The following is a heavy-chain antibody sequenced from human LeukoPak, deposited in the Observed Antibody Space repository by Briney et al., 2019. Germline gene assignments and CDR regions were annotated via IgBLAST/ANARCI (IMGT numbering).Heavy chain of an antibody. Sequence: PSETLSLTCTVSGGSISSHYWNWIRQPPGKGLEWIGYIYYTGSTNYNPSLKSQVTISVDTSRNQFSLKVTSVTAADTAVYYCARLNSVNMLRGPWGQGTLVTVSS. J-gene: IGHJ5*02. D-gene: IGHD3-10*01. CDR1: GGSISSHY. CDR2: IYYTGST. CDR3: ARLNSVNMLRGP. V-gene: IGHV4-59*08.